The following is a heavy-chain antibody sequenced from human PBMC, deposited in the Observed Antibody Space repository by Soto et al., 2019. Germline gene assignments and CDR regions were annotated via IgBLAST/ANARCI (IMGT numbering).Heavy chain of an antibody. CDR2: IYWDDDK. CDR1: GFSLITSAVG. D-gene: IGHD5-12*01. J-gene: IGHJ4*02. Sequence: GSGPTLVNPTQTLTLTFTFSGFSLITSAVGVGWIRQPPRKALEWLALIYWDDDKRYSPSLRSRLTITKDTSKNQVVLTMTNMDPVDTATYYCAHHLEATNFDYWGQGTMVTVSS. V-gene: IGHV2-5*02. CDR3: AHHLEATNFDY.